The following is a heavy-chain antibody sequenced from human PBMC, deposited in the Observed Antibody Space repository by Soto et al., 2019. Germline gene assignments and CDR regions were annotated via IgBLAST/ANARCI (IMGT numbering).Heavy chain of an antibody. D-gene: IGHD3-22*01. CDR2: ISTNGGST. CDR3: VKGEYYYDGSAYYPFDY. Sequence: EVQLVESGGGLVQPGGSLRLSCSASGFTFSVYAMHWVRQAPGKGLEYVSSISTNGGSTHYADSVKGRFTISRDNSKHTVYLQMRSLRAEDTAVYYCVKGEYYYDGSAYYPFDYWGQGTLVTVSS. V-gene: IGHV3-64D*06. CDR1: GFTFSVYA. J-gene: IGHJ4*02.